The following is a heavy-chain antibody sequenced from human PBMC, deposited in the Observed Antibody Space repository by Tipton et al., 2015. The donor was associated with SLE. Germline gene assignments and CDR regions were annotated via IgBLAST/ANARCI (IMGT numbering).Heavy chain of an antibody. D-gene: IGHD5-12*01. CDR1: GFTFSSYG. CDR2: IRYDGSNK. V-gene: IGHV3-30*02. CDR3: ARDPRGLGYFDY. Sequence: SLRLSCAASGFTFSSYGMHWVRQAPGKGLEWVAFIRYDGSNKYYADSVKGRFTISRDNSKNTLYLQMNSLRAEDTAVYYCARDPRGLGYFDYWGQGTLVTVSS. J-gene: IGHJ4*02.